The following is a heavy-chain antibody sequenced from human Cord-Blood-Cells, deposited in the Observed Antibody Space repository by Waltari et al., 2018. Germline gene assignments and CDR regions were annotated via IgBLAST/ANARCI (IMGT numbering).Heavy chain of an antibody. CDR2: NKSKTDGGTT. V-gene: IGHV3-15*01. D-gene: IGHD6-13*01. J-gene: IGHJ4*02. CDR1: GFTFSNAW. CDR3: TTVGYSSSWYYFDY. Sequence: EVQLVESGGGLVKPGGSLRLSCAASGFTFSNAWMSWVRQAPGKGLEWVGRNKSKTDGGTTDYAAPVKGRFTISRDDSKNTLYLQMNSLKTEDTAVYYCTTVGYSSSWYYFDYWGQGTLVTVSS.